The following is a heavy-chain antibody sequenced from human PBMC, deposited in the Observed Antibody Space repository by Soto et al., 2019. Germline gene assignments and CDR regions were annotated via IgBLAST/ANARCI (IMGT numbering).Heavy chain of an antibody. D-gene: IGHD5-18*01. CDR2: LSYDGTDK. V-gene: IGHV3-30*18. J-gene: IGHJ6*02. Sequence: QVQLVESGGGVVQPGRSLRLSCAASGFTFSSYGIHWVRQAPGKGLEWLALLSYDGTDKYYAASVKGRFTISRDNSKNTLYLQMSSLGPEDTAVYYCVKERYAQLLLEDYGMDVWGQGTTVTV. CDR1: GFTFSSYG. CDR3: VKERYAQLLLEDYGMDV.